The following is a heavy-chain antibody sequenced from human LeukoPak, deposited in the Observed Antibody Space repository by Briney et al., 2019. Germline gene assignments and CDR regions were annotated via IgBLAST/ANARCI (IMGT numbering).Heavy chain of an antibody. CDR3: ARDPPSFQH. CDR2: MYSGGKT. CDR1: GFTVSSNY. V-gene: IGHV3-53*01. Sequence: GGSLRLSCAASGFTVSSNYMSWVRQAPGKGLEWVSVMYSGGKTYYADSVKGRFTISRDNAKNSLYLQMNNLRAEDTAVYYCARDPPSFQHWGQGTLVTVSS. J-gene: IGHJ1*01.